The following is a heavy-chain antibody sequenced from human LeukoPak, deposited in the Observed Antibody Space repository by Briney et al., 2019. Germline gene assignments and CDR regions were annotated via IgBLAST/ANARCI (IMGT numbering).Heavy chain of an antibody. CDR1: GGSISSSSYY. J-gene: IGHJ2*01. Sequence: SETLSLTCTVSGGSISSSSYYWGWIRQPPGKGLEWIGSIYYSGSTYYNPSLKSRVTISVDTSKNQFSLKLSSVTAADTAVYYCARTYYDILTGLINWYFDLWGRGTLVTVSS. V-gene: IGHV4-39*01. CDR3: ARTYYDILTGLINWYFDL. D-gene: IGHD3-9*01. CDR2: IYYSGST.